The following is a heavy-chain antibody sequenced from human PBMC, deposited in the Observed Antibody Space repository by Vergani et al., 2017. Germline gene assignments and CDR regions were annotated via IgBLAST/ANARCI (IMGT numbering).Heavy chain of an antibody. D-gene: IGHD3-10*01. CDR3: ARDRRVRGVNEY. J-gene: IGHJ4*02. V-gene: IGHV3-9*01. CDR2: IDRNYGVK. Sequence: VEAGGGLVQPGGSLRLSCTASGFTFQAFAFHWVRQVSGRGLEWVSGIDRNYGVKNGNSFEGRFSISRDNAKKAVFLQMNSLRAEDTAVYYCARDRRVRGVNEYWGQGTLVTVSS. CDR1: GFTFQAFA.